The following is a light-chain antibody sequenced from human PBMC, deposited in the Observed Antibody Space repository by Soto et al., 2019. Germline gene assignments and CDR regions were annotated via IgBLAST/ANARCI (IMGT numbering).Light chain of an antibody. Sequence: QSVLTQPASVSGSPGQSITISCTGTSGDIGSYTYVSWYQQYPGKAPKLLISEVTNRPSGVSNRFSGSKSGNTASLTTSGLQAEDEAHYYCSSYTTNSPPVVFGGGTQLTVL. CDR3: SSYTTNSPPVV. CDR1: SGDIGSYTY. J-gene: IGLJ2*01. V-gene: IGLV2-14*01. CDR2: EVT.